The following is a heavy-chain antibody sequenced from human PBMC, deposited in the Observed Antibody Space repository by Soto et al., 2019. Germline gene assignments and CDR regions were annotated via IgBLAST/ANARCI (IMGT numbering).Heavy chain of an antibody. CDR1: GFSLSNARMG. J-gene: IGHJ4*02. D-gene: IGHD3-10*01. V-gene: IGHV2-26*01. Sequence: SGPTLVNPTETLTLTCTVSGFSLSNARMGVSWIRQPPGKALEWLAHIFSNDEKSYSTSLKSRLTITKDTSKNQVVLTMTNMELVDTATFFWPPFLRDLLWLGEQPYYFDYWGQGALVTVSS. CDR2: IFSNDEK. CDR3: PPFLRDLLWLGEQPYYFDY.